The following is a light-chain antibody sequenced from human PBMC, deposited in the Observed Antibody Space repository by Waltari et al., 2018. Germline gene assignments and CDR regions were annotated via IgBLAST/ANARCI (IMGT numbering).Light chain of an antibody. CDR1: SSDVGGYNY. V-gene: IGLV2-8*01. J-gene: IGLJ2*01. CDR3: SSYAGRDILV. Sequence: QSALTQPPSASGSPGQSVAISCTGTSSDVGGYNYVFWYQQHPGKAPRRMIYEVYKRPSGVPDRFSGSKSGNTASLTVSGLQAEDEADYYCSSYAGRDILVFGGGTRLTVL. CDR2: EVY.